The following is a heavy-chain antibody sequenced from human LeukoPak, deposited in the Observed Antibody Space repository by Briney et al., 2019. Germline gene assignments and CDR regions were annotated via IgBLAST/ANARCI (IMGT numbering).Heavy chain of an antibody. CDR3: AVAGYGRRFDY. Sequence: PSETLSLTCAVYGGSFSGYYWNWIRQPPGEGLEWIGEINHSGSTNYNPSFKSRVTISVDTSKNQFSLKLSFISAADTAVYYCAVAGYGRRFDYWGQGTLVTVSS. V-gene: IGHV4-34*01. CDR2: INHSGST. D-gene: IGHD5-18*01. CDR1: GGSFSGYY. J-gene: IGHJ4*02.